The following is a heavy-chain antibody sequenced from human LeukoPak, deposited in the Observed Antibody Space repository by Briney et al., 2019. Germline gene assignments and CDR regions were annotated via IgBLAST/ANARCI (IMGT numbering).Heavy chain of an antibody. Sequence: GGSLRLSCAASGFTFSSYAMSWVRQAPGKGLEWVANIKQDGSEKYYVDPVKGRFTISRDNAKNSLYLRMNSLRAEDTAVYYCARDSRYSYGFDYWGQGTLVTVSS. J-gene: IGHJ4*02. CDR1: GFTFSSYA. V-gene: IGHV3-7*01. D-gene: IGHD5-18*01. CDR3: ARDSRYSYGFDY. CDR2: IKQDGSEK.